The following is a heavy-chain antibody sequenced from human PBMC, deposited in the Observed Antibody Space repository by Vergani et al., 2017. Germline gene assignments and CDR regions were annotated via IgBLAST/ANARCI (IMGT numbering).Heavy chain of an antibody. CDR3: ARDGGHDYGSGSAEGY. J-gene: IGHJ4*02. D-gene: IGHD3-10*01. CDR2: SSSSSRYI. Sequence: EVQLVESGGGLVKPGGSLRLSCAASGFTFSSYSMNWVRQAPGKGLEWVSSSSSSSRYIYYADSVKGRFTISRDNAKNSLYLQMNSLRAEDTAVYYCARDGGHDYGSGSAEGYWGQGTLVTVSS. CDR1: GFTFSSYS. V-gene: IGHV3-21*01.